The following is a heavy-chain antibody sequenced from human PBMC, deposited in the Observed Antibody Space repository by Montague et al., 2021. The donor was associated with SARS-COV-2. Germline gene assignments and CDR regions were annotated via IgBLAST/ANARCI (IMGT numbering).Heavy chain of an antibody. Sequence: SETLSLTCTVSGGSISSSSYHWGWIRQPPGKGLEWIGSMYNSGSTYHNPSLKSRVTISVDTSKNQFSLKLSSVTAADTAVYYCARVFPRWLQFDPYFDYWGQGTLVTVSS. CDR1: GGSISSSSYH. J-gene: IGHJ4*02. V-gene: IGHV4-39*07. CDR3: ARVFPRWLQFDPYFDY. D-gene: IGHD5-24*01. CDR2: MYNSGST.